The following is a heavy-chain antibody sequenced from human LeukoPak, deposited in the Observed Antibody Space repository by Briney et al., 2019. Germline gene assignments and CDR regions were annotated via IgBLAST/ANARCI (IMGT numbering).Heavy chain of an antibody. D-gene: IGHD3-22*01. CDR3: AREMYYYDRVGDAFDI. CDR1: GFTFSDYY. Sequence: GGSLRLSCAASGFTFSDYYMSWIRQAPGQGLEWVSYISSSGSTICYADSVKGRFTISRDNAKNSLYLQMNSLRAEDTAVYYCAREMYYYDRVGDAFDIWGQGTMDTVSS. V-gene: IGHV3-11*04. J-gene: IGHJ3*02. CDR2: ISSSGSTI.